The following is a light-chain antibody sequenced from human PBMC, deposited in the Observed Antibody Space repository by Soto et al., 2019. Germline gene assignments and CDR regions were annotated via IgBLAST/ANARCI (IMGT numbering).Light chain of an antibody. CDR1: SSDVGAYNY. V-gene: IGLV2-14*01. J-gene: IGLJ1*01. CDR2: DVT. Sequence: QSVLTQPASVSGSPGQAITISCSGTSSDVGAYNYVSWYQQHPGKAPKLMIYDVTNRPSGVSNRFSGSKSGNTASLTISGLRAEDEADYYCHSYTTSNTYVFGTGTKVTVL. CDR3: HSYTTSNTYV.